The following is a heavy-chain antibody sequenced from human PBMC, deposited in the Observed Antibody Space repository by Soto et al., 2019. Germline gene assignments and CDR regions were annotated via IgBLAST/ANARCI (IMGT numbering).Heavy chain of an antibody. CDR2: IYYSGST. V-gene: IGHV4-31*03. CDR1: GASMSSGGYY. CDR3: AKVSGSYYYGMDV. Sequence: SETLSLTCTVSGASMSSGGYYWTWIRQSPGKGLEWIGYIYYSGSTYYNPSLESRVAISLDTSRSQFSLTLHSVTAADTAIYYCAKVSGSYYYGMDVWGQGTTVTV. J-gene: IGHJ6*02. D-gene: IGHD1-26*01.